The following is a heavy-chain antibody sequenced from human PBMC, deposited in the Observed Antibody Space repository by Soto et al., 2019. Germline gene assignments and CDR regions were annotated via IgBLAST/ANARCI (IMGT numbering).Heavy chain of an antibody. D-gene: IGHD6-25*01. CDR2: IYYSGNT. J-gene: IGHJ5*02. CDR1: GGSISSDDFY. Sequence: SETLSLTXTVSGGSISSDDFYWSWIRQHPGKGLEWIGYIYYSGNTYYNPSLKSRVTILVDTSKNQFSLKLSSVTAADPAGYYWASLSGGWQSGFAPWGQGTLVPVSS. V-gene: IGHV4-31*03. CDR3: ASLSGGWQSGFAP.